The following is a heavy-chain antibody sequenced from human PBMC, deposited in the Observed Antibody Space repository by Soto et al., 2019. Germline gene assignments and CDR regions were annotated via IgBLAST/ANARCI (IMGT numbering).Heavy chain of an antibody. V-gene: IGHV2-5*01. J-gene: IGHJ5*02. D-gene: IGHD3-10*01. CDR2: IYWNDDK. CDR3: AHSYNTMVRGAQNWFDP. Sequence: SGPTLVNPTQTLTLTCTFSGFSLSTSGVGVGWIRQPPGKALEWLALIYWNDDKRYSPSLKSRLTITKDTPKNQVVLTMTNMDPVDTSTYYCAHSYNTMVRGAQNWFDPWGQGTLVTVSS. CDR1: GFSLSTSGVG.